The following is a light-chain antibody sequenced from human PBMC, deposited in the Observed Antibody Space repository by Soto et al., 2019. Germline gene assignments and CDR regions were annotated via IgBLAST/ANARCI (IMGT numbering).Light chain of an antibody. CDR3: SSYTTSNTRQIV. CDR1: SSDVGGYNY. J-gene: IGLJ1*01. V-gene: IGLV2-14*03. Sequence: QSALTQPGSVSGSPGQTITISRTGTSSDVGGYNYVSWYQHHPGKAPKLMIYDVSNRPSGVSNRFSGSKSGNTASLTISGLQPQDEPDYYCSSYTTSNTRQIVFGTGTKVTVL. CDR2: DVS.